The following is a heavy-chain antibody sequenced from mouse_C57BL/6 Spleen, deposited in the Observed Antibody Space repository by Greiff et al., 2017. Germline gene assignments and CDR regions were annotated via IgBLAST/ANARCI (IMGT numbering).Heavy chain of an antibody. V-gene: IGHV1-26*01. CDR1: GYTFTDYY. D-gene: IGHD1-1*01. J-gene: IGHJ2*01. Sequence: EVQLQQSGPELVKPGASVKISCKASGYTFTDYYMNWVKQSHGKSLEWIGDINPNNGGTSYNQKFKGKATLTVDKSSSTAYMELRSLTSEDSAVYYCARWSYYGSSFDYWGQGTTLTVSS. CDR2: INPNNGGT. CDR3: ARWSYYGSSFDY.